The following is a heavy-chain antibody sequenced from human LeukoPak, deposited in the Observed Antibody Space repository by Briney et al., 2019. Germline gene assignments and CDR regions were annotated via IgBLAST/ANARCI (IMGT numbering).Heavy chain of an antibody. D-gene: IGHD3-22*01. V-gene: IGHV3-21*01. Sequence: WGSLRLSCAASGFTFSSYSMNWVRQAPGKGLEWVSSISSSSSYIYYADSVKGRFTISRDNAKNSLYLQMNSLRAEDTAVYYCARGEMIVGAWYFDAWARGTLVPVSS. CDR2: ISSSSSYI. CDR1: GFTFSSYS. J-gene: IGHJ2*01. CDR3: ARGEMIVGAWYFDA.